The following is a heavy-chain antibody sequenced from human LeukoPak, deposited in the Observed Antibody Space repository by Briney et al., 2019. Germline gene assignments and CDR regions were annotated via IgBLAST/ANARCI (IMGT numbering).Heavy chain of an antibody. CDR2: MNPNSGNT. D-gene: IGHD3-22*01. Sequence: ASVKVSCKASGYTFTSYDINWVRQATGQGLEWMGWMNPNSGNTGYAQKFQGRVTMTRNTSISTAYMELSSLRSEDTAVYYCAGVGRTYYYDSSGYYYFDYWGRGTLVTVSS. CDR1: GYTFTSYD. V-gene: IGHV1-8*01. J-gene: IGHJ4*02. CDR3: AGVGRTYYYDSSGYYYFDY.